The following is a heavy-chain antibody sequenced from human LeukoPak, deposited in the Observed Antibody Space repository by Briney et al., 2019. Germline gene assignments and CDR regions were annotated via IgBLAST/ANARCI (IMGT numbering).Heavy chain of an antibody. CDR1: GGSFSGYY. J-gene: IGHJ4*02. Sequence: PSETLSLTCAVYGGSFSGYYWSWIRQPPGKGLEWIGEINHSGSTNYNPSLKSRVTISVDTSKNQFSLKLSSVTAADTAVYYCARGQVYYIAAAGRYYFDYWGQGTLVTVSS. CDR3: ARGQVYYIAAAGRYYFDY. V-gene: IGHV4-34*01. CDR2: INHSGST. D-gene: IGHD6-13*01.